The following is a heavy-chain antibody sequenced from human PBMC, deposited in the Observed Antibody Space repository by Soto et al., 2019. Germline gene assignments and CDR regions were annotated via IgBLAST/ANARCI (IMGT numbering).Heavy chain of an antibody. CDR1: GGSIRSGGYH. J-gene: IGHJ4*02. CDR3: AKLIAC. Sequence: SETLSLTCTVSGGSIRSGGYHWCCIRQHPGKGLEWIGYIYYSGSTYYIPSLKSRVTISVDTSKNQFSLKLSSVTAADTAVYYCAKLIACWSQGTLVTVSS. V-gene: IGHV4-31*03. CDR2: IYYSGST.